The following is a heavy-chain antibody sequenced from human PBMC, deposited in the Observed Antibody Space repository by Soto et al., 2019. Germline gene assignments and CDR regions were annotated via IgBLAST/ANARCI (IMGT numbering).Heavy chain of an antibody. CDR3: ARGGVAARRWTPDPNGRVAWFDP. J-gene: IGHJ5*02. V-gene: IGHV4-34*01. Sequence: LSLTCAVYGGSFSGYYWSWIRQPPGKGLEWIGEINHSGSTNYNPSLKSRVTLSVDTSKNQFSLKLSSVTAADTAVYYCARGGVAARRWTPDPNGRVAWFDPWGQGTLVTVSS. D-gene: IGHD6-6*01. CDR2: INHSGST. CDR1: GGSFSGYY.